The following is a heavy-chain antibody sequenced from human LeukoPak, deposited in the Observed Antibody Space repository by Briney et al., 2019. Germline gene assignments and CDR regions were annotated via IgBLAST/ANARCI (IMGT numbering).Heavy chain of an antibody. CDR2: IGYSNIPI. CDR3: ATAGSNTQTWWFDY. D-gene: IGHD2-15*01. CDR1: GFTFSTYS. V-gene: IGHV3-48*02. Sequence: GESLRLSCAASGFTFSTYSMTWVRQAPGKGLEWVSYIGYSNIPIYYADSVRGRFTVSSDNAKNSQYLQMNSLKDEDTAVYYCATAGSNTQTWWFDYWGRGVLVTVSS. J-gene: IGHJ4*02.